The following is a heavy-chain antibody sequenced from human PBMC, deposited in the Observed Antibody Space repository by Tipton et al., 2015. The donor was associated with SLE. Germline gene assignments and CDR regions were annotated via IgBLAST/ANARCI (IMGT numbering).Heavy chain of an antibody. CDR1: GGSFSGYY. J-gene: IGHJ4*02. Sequence: TLSLPCAVYGGSFSGYYWSWIRQPPGKGLEWIGEINQSGSTNYNPSLKSRVTISVDTSKNQFSLKLSSVTAADTAVYYCARRDSTMGAFDYWGQGTLVIVSS. D-gene: IGHD2-2*01. CDR2: INQSGST. CDR3: ARRDSTMGAFDY. V-gene: IGHV4-34*01.